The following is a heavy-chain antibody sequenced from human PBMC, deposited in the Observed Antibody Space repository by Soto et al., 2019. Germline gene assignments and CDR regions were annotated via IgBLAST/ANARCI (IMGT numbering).Heavy chain of an antibody. CDR2: ILSDYNA. V-gene: IGHV3-23*05. CDR3: TSRVNGYFDY. J-gene: IGHJ4*02. Sequence: EVQLLESGGGLVQPGGSLTLSCAASGFRFRDYTMSWVRQAPGKVLESISVILSDYNAYYTDSVRGRFTISRDSSKNTLYLEMNSLRAEDTAVYYCTSRVNGYFDYWGQGALVTVSS. D-gene: IGHD2-8*01. CDR1: GFRFRDYT.